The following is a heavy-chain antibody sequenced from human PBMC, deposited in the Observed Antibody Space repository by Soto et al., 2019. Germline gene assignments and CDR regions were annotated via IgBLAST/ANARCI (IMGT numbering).Heavy chain of an antibody. CDR2: INHSGST. Sequence: SETLSLTCAVYGGSFSGYYWSWIRQPPGKGLEWIGEINHSGSTNYNPSLKSRVTISVDTSKNQFSLKLSSVTAADTAVYYCARLAGSGSYYYYYYMDFWGKGTKVTGSS. J-gene: IGHJ6*03. CDR1: GGSFSGYY. D-gene: IGHD3-10*01. CDR3: ARLAGSGSYYYYYYMDF. V-gene: IGHV4-34*01.